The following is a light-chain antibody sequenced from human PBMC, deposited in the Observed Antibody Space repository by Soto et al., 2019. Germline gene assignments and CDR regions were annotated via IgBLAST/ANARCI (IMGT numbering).Light chain of an antibody. CDR1: NIGSKG. Sequence: SYELTQPPSVSVAPGKTDRSSCGGHNIGSKGVHWYQQKPGQAPVLVIYSDTDLPPVIPERFSGSNSANLATLTISRVEAGDEADYYSQLFDSCSAHVVFGGGTKLTVL. V-gene: IGLV3-21*04. CDR2: SDT. CDR3: QLFDSCSAHVV. J-gene: IGLJ2*01.